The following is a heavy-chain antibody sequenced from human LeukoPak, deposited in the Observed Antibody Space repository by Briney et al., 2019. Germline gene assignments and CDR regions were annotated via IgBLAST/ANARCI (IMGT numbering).Heavy chain of an antibody. J-gene: IGHJ4*02. CDR3: ARDGPSTVIFDY. CDR2: INPNSGGT. CDR1: GYTFTDYH. V-gene: IGHV1-2*02. Sequence: GASVKVSCKAFGYTFTDYHMHWVRQAPGQGLEWMGWINPNSGGTNYAQQFQGRVTMTRETSISTAYMELSRLRSDDTAVYYCARDGPSTVIFDYWGQGTLVTVSS. D-gene: IGHD4-17*01.